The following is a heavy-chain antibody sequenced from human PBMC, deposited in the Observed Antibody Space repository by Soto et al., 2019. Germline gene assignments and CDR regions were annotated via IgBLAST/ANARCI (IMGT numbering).Heavy chain of an antibody. V-gene: IGHV3-23*01. CDR2: ISGSGGST. CDR3: SKEGAGGYCSGGSCYNWFDP. CDR1: GFTFSSYA. D-gene: IGHD2-15*01. Sequence: EVQLLESGGGLVQPGGSLRLSCAASGFTFSSYAMSWVRQAPGKGLEWVSAISGSGGSTYYADSVKGRFTISRDNSKNTLYLQMNSFRAEDTAVYYCSKEGAGGYCSGGSCYNWFDPWGQGTLVTVSS. J-gene: IGHJ5*02.